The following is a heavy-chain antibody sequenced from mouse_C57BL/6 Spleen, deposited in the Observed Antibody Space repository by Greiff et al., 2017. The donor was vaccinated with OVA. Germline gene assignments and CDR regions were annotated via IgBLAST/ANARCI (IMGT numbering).Heavy chain of an antibody. CDR3: ARDLRVLRARDY. J-gene: IGHJ4*01. CDR2: ISYDGSN. V-gene: IGHV3-6*01. Sequence: EVQRVESGPGLVKPSQSLSLTCSVTGYSITSGYYWNWIRQFPGNKLEWMGYISYDGSNNYNPSLKNRISITRDTSKNQFFLKLNSVTTEDTATYYCARDLRVLRARDYWGQGTSVTVSS. CDR1: GYSITSGYY.